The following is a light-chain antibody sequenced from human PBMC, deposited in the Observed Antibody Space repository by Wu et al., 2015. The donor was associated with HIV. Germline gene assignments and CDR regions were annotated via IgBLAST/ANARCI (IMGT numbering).Light chain of an antibody. CDR3: QQYGRYPIT. CDR2: NSS. J-gene: IGKJ5*01. Sequence: EIVLTQSPATLSLSPGESATLSCRASQSVDYNYLAWYQQKPGLPPRLLIHNSSKRATGIPDRFSGGGSGTDFTLTIRRLAPEDSAVYYCQQYGRYPITFAQGTRLDI. CDR1: QSVDYNY. V-gene: IGKV3D-20*01.